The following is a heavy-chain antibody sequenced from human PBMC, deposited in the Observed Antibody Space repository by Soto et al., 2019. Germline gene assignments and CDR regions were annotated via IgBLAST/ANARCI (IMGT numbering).Heavy chain of an antibody. CDR2: ISSSSSTI. V-gene: IGHV3-48*02. D-gene: IGHD3-22*01. CDR1: GFTFSSYG. J-gene: IGHJ4*02. CDR3: ARDVGYYYDSSGYYRFDY. Sequence: EVQLVESGGGLVQPGGSLRLSCAASGFTFSSYGMNWVRQAPGKGLEWVSYISSSSSTIYYADSVKGRFTISRDNAKNSLYLQMNRLRDEDTAVYYCARDVGYYYDSSGYYRFDYWGQGTLVTVSS.